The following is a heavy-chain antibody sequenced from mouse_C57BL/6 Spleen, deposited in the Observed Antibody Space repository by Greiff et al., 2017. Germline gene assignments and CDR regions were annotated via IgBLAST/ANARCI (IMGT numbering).Heavy chain of an antibody. V-gene: IGHV14-2*01. CDR3: AIGYYFDY. Sequence: EVQRVESGAELVKPGASVKLSCTASGFNITDYYMHWVKQRTEQGLEWIGRIDPDDGETKYAPKFPGKATITADTSSNTAYLQLSSLTSEDNAVYYCAIGYYFDYWGQGTTLTVSS. J-gene: IGHJ2*01. CDR2: IDPDDGET. CDR1: GFNITDYY. D-gene: IGHD3-3*01.